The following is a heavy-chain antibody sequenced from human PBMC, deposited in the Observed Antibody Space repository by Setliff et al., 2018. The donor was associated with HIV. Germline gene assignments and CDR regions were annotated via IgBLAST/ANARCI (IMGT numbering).Heavy chain of an antibody. CDR2: ISYNEYT. J-gene: IGHJ3*01. CDR1: GDPINSHY. V-gene: IGHV4-59*11. Sequence: PSETLSLTCTVSGDPINSHYWSWIRQPPGEGLEWIGHISYNEYTNYNPSLKSRVTISPDTSKKHFSLDLYSVTAADTAVYYCARDHNSGTLHAFDLWGQGTKGTVSS. D-gene: IGHD1-26*01. CDR3: ARDHNSGTLHAFDL.